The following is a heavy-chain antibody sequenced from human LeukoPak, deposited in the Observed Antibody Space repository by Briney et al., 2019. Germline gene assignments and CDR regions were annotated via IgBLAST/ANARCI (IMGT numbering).Heavy chain of an antibody. Sequence: PSETLSLTSTVSGGSISTYYWNWIRQPPGKGLEWIGYIYHSESTNYNPSLQSRVTISVDTSKNQFSLNLNSVTAADTAVYYCARGGAARLHFQNWGQGTLVTVSS. J-gene: IGHJ1*01. CDR2: IYHSEST. CDR1: GGSISTYY. CDR3: ARGGAARLHFQN. V-gene: IGHV4-59*01. D-gene: IGHD6-6*01.